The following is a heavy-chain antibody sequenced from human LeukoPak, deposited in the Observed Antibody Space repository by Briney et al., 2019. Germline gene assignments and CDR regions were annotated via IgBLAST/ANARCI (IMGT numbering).Heavy chain of an antibody. J-gene: IGHJ6*03. D-gene: IGHD1-26*01. CDR1: GGSISSSDYY. CDR3: ARLPGRIYYYYMDV. V-gene: IGHV4-39*01. Sequence: SETLSLTCTVSGGSISSSDYYWGWVRQPPGKGLEWIGYIYYTGRTYYNPSLESRVTISVDTPNNRFSLELTSVTAADTALYYCARLPGRIYYYYMDVWGKGTTVTVSS. CDR2: IYYTGRT.